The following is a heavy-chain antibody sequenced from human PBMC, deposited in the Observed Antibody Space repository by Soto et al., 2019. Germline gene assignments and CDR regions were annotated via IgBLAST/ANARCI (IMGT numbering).Heavy chain of an antibody. J-gene: IGHJ3*02. CDR3: ARHPPPSGSGSYYNENAFDI. D-gene: IGHD3-10*01. CDR2: IYYSGST. V-gene: IGHV4-39*01. Sequence: QLQLQESGPGLVKPSETLSLTCTVSGGSISSSSYYWGWIRQPPGKGLEWIGSIYYSGSTYYNPSLNERVTISVDTSKHQFSLKLSSVTAADTAVYYCARHPPPSGSGSYYNENAFDIWGQGTMVTVSS. CDR1: GGSISSSSYY.